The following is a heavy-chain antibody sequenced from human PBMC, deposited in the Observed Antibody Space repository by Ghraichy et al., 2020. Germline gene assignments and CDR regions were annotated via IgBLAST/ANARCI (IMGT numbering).Heavy chain of an antibody. Sequence: SVKVSCKASGGTFSSYAISWVRQAPGQGLEWMGRIIPILGIANYAQKFQGRVTITADKSTSTAYMELSSLRSEDTAVYYCARGPDYDILTGNEYFQHWGQGTLVTVSS. CDR2: IIPILGIA. V-gene: IGHV1-69*04. CDR1: GGTFSSYA. CDR3: ARGPDYDILTGNEYFQH. J-gene: IGHJ1*01. D-gene: IGHD3-9*01.